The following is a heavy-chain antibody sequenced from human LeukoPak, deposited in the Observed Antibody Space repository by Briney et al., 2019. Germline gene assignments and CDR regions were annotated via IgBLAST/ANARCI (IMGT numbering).Heavy chain of an antibody. Sequence: QTGGSLRLSCTVSGFTVSSNSMSWVRQAPGKGLEWVSFIYSGGSTQYSDSVKGRFTISRDNSKNTLYLQMNSLRAEDTAVYYCARRAGDYSHPYDYWGQGTLVTVSS. J-gene: IGHJ4*02. CDR2: IYSGGST. CDR3: ARRAGDYSHPYDY. CDR1: GFTVSSNS. D-gene: IGHD3-22*01. V-gene: IGHV3-53*01.